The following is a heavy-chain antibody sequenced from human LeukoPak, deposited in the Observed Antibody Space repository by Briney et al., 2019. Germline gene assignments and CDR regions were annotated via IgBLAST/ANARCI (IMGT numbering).Heavy chain of an antibody. D-gene: IGHD3-10*01. CDR2: IYHSGST. CDR3: ARDRYYGSGSYIDY. Sequence: SETLSLTCTVSGFSISNGYYWGWIRQPPGKGLEWIGSIYHSGSTYYNPSLKSRVTISVDTSKNQFSLKLSSVTAADTAVYYCARDRYYGSGSYIDYWGQGTLVTVSS. J-gene: IGHJ4*02. CDR1: GFSISNGYY. V-gene: IGHV4-38-2*02.